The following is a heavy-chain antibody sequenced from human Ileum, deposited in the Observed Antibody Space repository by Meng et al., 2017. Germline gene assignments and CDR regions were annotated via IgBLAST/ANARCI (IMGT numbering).Heavy chain of an antibody. V-gene: IGHV3-20*04. CDR1: GFNFDAYA. Sequence: GESLKISCEASGFNFDAYAMSWVRQVPGKGLEWVSAILSNGDTIGYAASVQGRFTISRDNAKNSLYLQMDRLRGEDTALYYCARREKDYSGNFGELDYWGQGTLVTVSS. J-gene: IGHJ4*02. CDR3: ARREKDYSGNFGELDY. D-gene: IGHD4-23*01. CDR2: ILSNGDTI.